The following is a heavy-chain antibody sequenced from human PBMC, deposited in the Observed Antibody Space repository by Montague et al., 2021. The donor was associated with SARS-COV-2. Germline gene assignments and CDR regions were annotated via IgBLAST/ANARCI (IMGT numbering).Heavy chain of an antibody. CDR1: GGSFSDNY. V-gene: IGHV4-34*01. CDR2: INHRGTS. CDR3: ARGRQHFNMIVVVMTGGEYYFDY. J-gene: IGHJ4*02. Sequence: SETLSLTCAVYGGSFSDNYWSWIRKPPGKGLEWIGEINHRGTSNYNPSLKSRVSISVDTSKNQFSLYLGSVTAADTAVYYCARGRQHFNMIVVVMTGGEYYFDYWGQGTLVIVSS. D-gene: IGHD3-22*01.